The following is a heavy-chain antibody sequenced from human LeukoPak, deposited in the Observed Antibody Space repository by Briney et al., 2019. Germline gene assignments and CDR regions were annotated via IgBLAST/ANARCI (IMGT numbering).Heavy chain of an antibody. CDR3: ASVIAAAGYDAFDI. Sequence: PSETLSLTCAVSGYSISSGYYWGWIRQPPGKGLEWIGSIYHSGSTYYNPSLKSRVTIPVDTSKNQFSLKLSSVTAADTAVYYCASVIAAAGYDAFDIWGQGTMVTVSS. CDR1: GYSISSGYY. CDR2: IYHSGST. J-gene: IGHJ3*02. V-gene: IGHV4-38-2*01. D-gene: IGHD6-13*01.